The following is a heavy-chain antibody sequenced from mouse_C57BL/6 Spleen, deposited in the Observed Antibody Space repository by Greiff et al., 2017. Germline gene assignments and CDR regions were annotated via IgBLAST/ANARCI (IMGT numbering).Heavy chain of an antibody. CDR2: IDPNSGGT. D-gene: IGHD1-1*01. Sequence: QVQLQPPGAELVKPGASVKLSCKASGYTFTSYWMHWVKQRPGRGLEWIGRIDPNSGGTKYNEKFKSKATLTVDKPSSTAYMQLSSLTSEASAVYYCARSITTVVATGYFDVWGTGTTVTVSS. CDR1: GYTFTSYW. V-gene: IGHV1-72*01. J-gene: IGHJ1*03. CDR3: ARSITTVVATGYFDV.